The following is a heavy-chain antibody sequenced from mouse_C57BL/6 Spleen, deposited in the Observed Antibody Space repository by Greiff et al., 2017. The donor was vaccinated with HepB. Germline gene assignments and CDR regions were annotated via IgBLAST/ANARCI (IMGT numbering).Heavy chain of an antibody. J-gene: IGHJ1*03. D-gene: IGHD2-1*01. CDR3: ARRLPGGYFDV. Sequence: QVQLKESGPGLVAPSQSLSITCTVSGFSFTSYGVHWVRQPPGKGLEWLGVIWSDGSTTYNSALKSSMSISKDNSTRQVFLKMNTLQTDDTAMYYCARRLPGGYFDVWGTGTTVTVSS. CDR1: GFSFTSYG. CDR2: IWSDGST. V-gene: IGHV2-6*03.